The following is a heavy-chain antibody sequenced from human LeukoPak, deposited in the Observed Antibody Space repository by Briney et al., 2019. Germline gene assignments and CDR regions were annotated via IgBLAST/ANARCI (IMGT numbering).Heavy chain of an antibody. Sequence: SETLSLTCAVYGGSFSGYYWSWIRQPPGKGLEWIGEINHSGSTNYNPSLKSRVTISVDTSKKQFSLKLSSVTAADTAVYYCARETPYGSGSYPFDYWGQGILVTVSS. D-gene: IGHD3-10*01. V-gene: IGHV4-34*01. CDR1: GGSFSGYY. J-gene: IGHJ4*02. CDR2: INHSGST. CDR3: ARETPYGSGSYPFDY.